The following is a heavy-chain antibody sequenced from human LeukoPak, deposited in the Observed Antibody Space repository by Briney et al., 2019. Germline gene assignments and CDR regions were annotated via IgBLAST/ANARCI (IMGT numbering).Heavy chain of an antibody. V-gene: IGHV4-39*07. Sequence: SETLSLTCTVSGGSISSNNYYWGWIRQPPGKGLEWIGSIYYSGSTYYNASLKSRVTISVDTSKNQFSLKLTSVTAADTAVYYCVRGEEESGYTYNYEVVTTDFDHWGQGTLVTVSS. CDR3: VRGEEESGYTYNYEVVTTDFDH. D-gene: IGHD5-18*01. J-gene: IGHJ4*02. CDR2: IYYSGST. CDR1: GGSISSNNYY.